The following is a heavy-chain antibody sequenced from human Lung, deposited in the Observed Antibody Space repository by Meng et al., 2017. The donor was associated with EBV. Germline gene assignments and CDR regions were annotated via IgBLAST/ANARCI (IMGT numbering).Heavy chain of an antibody. CDR1: GGSVDSGAYY. Sequence: QVQRTGWGPGLLKPSRTLSLPGTFSGGSVDSGAYYWSWIRKRPGKGLEWIGYIYYSGSTFYTPSLKSRATLSVDTSKNQFSLKLNSVTAADTAVYYCARLRLVWMFDYWGQGALVTVSS. CDR2: IYYSGST. J-gene: IGHJ4*02. CDR3: ARLRLVWMFDY. D-gene: IGHD6-19*01. V-gene: IGHV4-31*03.